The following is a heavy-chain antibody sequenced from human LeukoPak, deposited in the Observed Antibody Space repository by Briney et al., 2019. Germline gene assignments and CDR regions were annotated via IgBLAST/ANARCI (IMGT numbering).Heavy chain of an antibody. J-gene: IGHJ6*02. V-gene: IGHV3-30*04. CDR2: ISYDGSNK. CDR3: AREQAGMDV. Sequence: GGSLRLSCAASGFTFSSYAMHWVRQAPGKGLEWVAVISYDGSNKYHADSVKGRFTISRDNSKNTLYLQMNSLRAEDTAVYYCAREQAGMDVWGQGTTVTVSS. CDR1: GFTFSSYA.